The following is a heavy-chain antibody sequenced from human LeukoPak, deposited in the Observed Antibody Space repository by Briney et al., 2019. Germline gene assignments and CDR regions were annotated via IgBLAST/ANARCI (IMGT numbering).Heavy chain of an antibody. CDR3: ARGTSEARQFDP. CDR2: IYHSGST. D-gene: IGHD6-6*01. V-gene: IGHV4-30-2*01. Sequence: PSETLSLTCTVSGGSISSGGYYWSWIRQPPGKGLEWIGYIYHSGSTYYNPSLKSRVTISVDRSKNQFSLKLSSVTAADTAVYYCARGTSEARQFDPWGQGTLVTVSS. J-gene: IGHJ5*02. CDR1: GGSISSGGYY.